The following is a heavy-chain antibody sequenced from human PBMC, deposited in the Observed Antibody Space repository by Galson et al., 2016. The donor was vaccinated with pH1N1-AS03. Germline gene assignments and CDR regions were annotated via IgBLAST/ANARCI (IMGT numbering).Heavy chain of an antibody. V-gene: IGHV4-34*01. Sequence: ETLSLTCAIYRGSFSNYYWTWIRQPPRKGLEWIGEINYVGSTNYNPSFNSRVTISVDTSKMQFSLSLSSVTAADTAVYSCARIRGRRRLNLMPGVMYGFDLWGEGSTVIVSS. CDR3: ARIRGRRRLNLMPGVMYGFDL. D-gene: IGHD3-16*01. CDR1: RGSFSNYY. J-gene: IGHJ3*01. CDR2: INYVGST.